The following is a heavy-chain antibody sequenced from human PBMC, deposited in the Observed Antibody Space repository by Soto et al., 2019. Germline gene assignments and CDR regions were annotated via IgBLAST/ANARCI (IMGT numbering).Heavy chain of an antibody. CDR2: ISYDGSNK. CDR3: AKDRDSSGYYGLDY. J-gene: IGHJ4*02. V-gene: IGHV3-30*18. CDR1: GFTFSSYG. Sequence: GGSLRLSCAASGFTFSSYGMHWVRQAPGKGLEWVGDISYDGSNKYYADSVKGRFTISRDNSKNTLYLQMNSLRAEDTAVYYCAKDRDSSGYYGLDYWGQGTLVTVSS. D-gene: IGHD3-22*01.